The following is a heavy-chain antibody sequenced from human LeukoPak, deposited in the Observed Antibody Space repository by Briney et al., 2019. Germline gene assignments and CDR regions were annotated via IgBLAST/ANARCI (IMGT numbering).Heavy chain of an antibody. CDR3: AKLILTGYFGFDY. CDR2: IQQDGSEK. V-gene: IGHV3-7*01. CDR1: GFTFDDYA. Sequence: GGSLRLSCAASGFTFDDYAMHWVRQAPGKGLEWVANIQQDGSEKYYVDSVKGRFTISRDNAKNSLYLQMNSLRAEDTAVYYCAKLILTGYFGFDYWGQGTLVTVSS. J-gene: IGHJ4*02. D-gene: IGHD3-9*01.